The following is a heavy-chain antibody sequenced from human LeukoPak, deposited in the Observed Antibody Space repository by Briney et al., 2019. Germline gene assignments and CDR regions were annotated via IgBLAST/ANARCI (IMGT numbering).Heavy chain of an antibody. CDR1: GFTFSSYG. D-gene: IGHD6-13*01. Sequence: GRSLRLSCAASGFTFSSYGMHWVRQAPGKGLEWVAVISYDGSNKYYADSVKGRFTISRDNSKNTLYLQMNSLRAEDTAVYHCAKGSVAAAGPRGFFDYWGQGTLVTVSS. J-gene: IGHJ4*02. CDR2: ISYDGSNK. V-gene: IGHV3-30*18. CDR3: AKGSVAAAGPRGFFDY.